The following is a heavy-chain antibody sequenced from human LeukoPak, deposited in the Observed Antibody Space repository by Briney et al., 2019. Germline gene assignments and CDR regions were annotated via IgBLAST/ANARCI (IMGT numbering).Heavy chain of an antibody. Sequence: ASVKVSCKASGYTFTSYYMHWVRQAPGQGLEWMGIINPSGGSTSYAQKFQGRVTMTRDTSTSTVYMELSSLRSEDTAVYYCARDRSGTVVTGFFDYWGQGTLVTVSS. CDR1: GYTFTSYY. J-gene: IGHJ4*02. CDR2: INPSGGST. V-gene: IGHV1-46*01. D-gene: IGHD3-22*01. CDR3: ARDRSGTVVTGFFDY.